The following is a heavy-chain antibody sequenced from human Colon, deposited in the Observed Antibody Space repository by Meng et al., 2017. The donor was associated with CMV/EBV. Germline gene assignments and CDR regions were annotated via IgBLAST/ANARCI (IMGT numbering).Heavy chain of an antibody. V-gene: IGHV3-30-3*01. CDR2: ISYDGSNK. CDR3: AREGSRTTNLDY. CDR1: GFTFSRYA. J-gene: IGHJ4*02. D-gene: IGHD1-7*01. Sequence: FAASGFTFSRYAMHWVRQAPGKGLEWVAVISYDGSNKYYADSVKGRFTISRDNSKNTLYLQMNSLRAEDTAVYYCAREGSRTTNLDYWGQGTLVTVSS.